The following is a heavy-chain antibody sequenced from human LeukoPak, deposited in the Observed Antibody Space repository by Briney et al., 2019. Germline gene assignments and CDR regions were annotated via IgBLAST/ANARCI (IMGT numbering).Heavy chain of an antibody. CDR1: GYTFTGYY. J-gene: IGHJ4*02. D-gene: IGHD6-6*01. CDR2: INPNSGGT. CDR3: ARDYSSSSSGDY. V-gene: IGHV1-2*02. Sequence: ASVKVSCTASGYTFTGYYMHWVRQAPGQGLEWMGWINPNSGGTNYAQKFQGRVTMTRDTSISTAYMELSRLRSDDTAVYYCARDYSSSSSGDYWGQGTLVTVPS.